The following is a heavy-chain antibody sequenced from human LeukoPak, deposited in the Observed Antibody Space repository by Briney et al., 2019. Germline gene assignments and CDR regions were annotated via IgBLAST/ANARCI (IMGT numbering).Heavy chain of an antibody. J-gene: IGHJ4*02. V-gene: IGHV3-49*03. D-gene: IGHD5-24*01. Sequence: GGSLRLSCSASGFTFGDHTMSWFRQAPGRGLEWLGFIRSEAYGGTTEHAASVKDRFIISRDDFKNIAYLQMNSLEPEDTAMYFCVRTPRWLHWGPYDYWGQGTQVTVSS. CDR3: VRTPRWLHWGPYDY. CDR1: GFTFGDHT. CDR2: IRSEAYGGTT.